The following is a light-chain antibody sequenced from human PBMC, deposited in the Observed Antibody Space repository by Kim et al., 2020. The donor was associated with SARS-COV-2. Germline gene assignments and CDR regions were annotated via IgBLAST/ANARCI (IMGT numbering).Light chain of an antibody. CDR2: QDS. Sequence: SYELTRPPSVSVSPGQTVSITCSGDKLGDKYACWYQQKPGQSPVLVIYQDSKRPSGIPERFSGSNSGNTATLTISGTQAMDKADYYCQAWDSSTVVFGGG. V-gene: IGLV3-1*01. CDR3: QAWDSSTVV. J-gene: IGLJ2*01. CDR1: KLGDKY.